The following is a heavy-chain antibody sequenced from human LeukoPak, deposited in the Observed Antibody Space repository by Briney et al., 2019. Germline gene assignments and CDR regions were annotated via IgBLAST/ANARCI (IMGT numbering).Heavy chain of an antibody. Sequence: SETLSLTCSVSGASISSHYWSWIRQPPGKGLEWIGYIYYSVRTNYNPSLKSRVTISVDMPNNQFSLKLSSVTAADTAVYYCARAGIAVAGTGKLFDYWGQGTLVTVSS. D-gene: IGHD6-19*01. V-gene: IGHV4-59*11. CDR1: GASISSHY. J-gene: IGHJ4*02. CDR2: IYYSVRT. CDR3: ARAGIAVAGTGKLFDY.